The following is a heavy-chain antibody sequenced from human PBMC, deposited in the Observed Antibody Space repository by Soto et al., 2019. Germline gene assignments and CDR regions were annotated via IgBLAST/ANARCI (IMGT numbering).Heavy chain of an antibody. D-gene: IGHD1-1*01. Sequence: QVQLVQSGAEVKKPGSSVKVSCKASGDTFSSYTISWVRQAPGQGLEWMGRIIPILGIANYAQKFQGRVTITADKSTSTAYMELSSLRSEDTAVYYCARVERTLYFQHWGQGTLVTVSS. CDR1: GDTFSSYT. J-gene: IGHJ1*01. CDR3: ARVERTLYFQH. CDR2: IIPILGIA. V-gene: IGHV1-69*02.